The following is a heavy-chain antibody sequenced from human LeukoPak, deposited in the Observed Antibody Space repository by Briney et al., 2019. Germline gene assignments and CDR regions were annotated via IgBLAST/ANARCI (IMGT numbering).Heavy chain of an antibody. Sequence: SETLSLTCTVSGGSISSYYWSRIRQPPGKGLEWIGYIYYSGSTNYNPSLKSRVTISVDTSKNQFSPKLSSVTAADTAVYYCARVPSFNYYYMDVWGKGTTVTVSS. D-gene: IGHD3-3*02. CDR3: ARVPSFNYYYMDV. J-gene: IGHJ6*03. CDR1: GGSISSYY. V-gene: IGHV4-59*01. CDR2: IYYSGST.